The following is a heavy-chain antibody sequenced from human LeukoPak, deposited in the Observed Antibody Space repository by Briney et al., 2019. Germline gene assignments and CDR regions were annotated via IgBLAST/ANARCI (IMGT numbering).Heavy chain of an antibody. V-gene: IGHV3-30*02. CDR2: IRYDGSNK. CDR3: ARDWSDIVATMEVY. J-gene: IGHJ4*02. D-gene: IGHD5-12*01. CDR1: GFTFSSYG. Sequence: GGSLRLSCAASGFTFSSYGRHWVRQAPGKGLEWVAFIRYDGSNKYYADSVKGRFTISRDNSKNTLYLQMNSLRSDDTAVYYCARDWSDIVATMEVYWGQGTLVTVSS.